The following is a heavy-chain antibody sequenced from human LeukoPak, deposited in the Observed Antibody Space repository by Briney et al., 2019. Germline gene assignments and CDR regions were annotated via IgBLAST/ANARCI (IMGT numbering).Heavy chain of an antibody. CDR1: GFIFSNYG. CDR3: AKDMAPYYFDY. CDR2: ISASGSAT. J-gene: IGHJ4*02. Sequence: GGSLRLSCAASGFIFSNYGMNWVRQAPGKGLEWVAAISASGSATSYADSVRGRFTISRDNSKSTTYLQMNSLRAEDTAVYYCAKDMAPYYFDYWGQGTLVTVSS. V-gene: IGHV3-23*01. D-gene: IGHD3-10*01.